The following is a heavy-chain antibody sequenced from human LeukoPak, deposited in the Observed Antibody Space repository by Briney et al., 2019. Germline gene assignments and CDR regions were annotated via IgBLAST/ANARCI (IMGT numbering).Heavy chain of an antibody. J-gene: IGHJ4*02. D-gene: IGHD3-3*01. CDR1: GFTFSSHA. CDR3: AREHPPYYDFWSGYYHYFDY. CDR2: ISYDGSNK. Sequence: GRSLRLSCAASGFTFSSHAMHWVRQAPGKGLEWVAVISYDGSNKYYADSVKGRFTISRDNSKNTLYLQMNSLRAEDTAVYYCAREHPPYYDFWSGYYHYFDYWGQGTLVTVSS. V-gene: IGHV3-30-3*01.